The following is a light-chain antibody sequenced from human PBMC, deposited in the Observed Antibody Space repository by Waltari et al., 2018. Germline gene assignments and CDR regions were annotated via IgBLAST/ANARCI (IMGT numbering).Light chain of an antibody. CDR1: QSVSSS. CDR3: QQYDNWPQT. Sequence: IVMTQSPATLSVSPGESATLSCRASQSVSSSLAWYQQKPGQAPRLLIYGASTRDTGIPARFSGSGSGTEFTLTISSLQSEEFAVYYCQQYDNWPQTFGQGTKVEIK. J-gene: IGKJ1*01. V-gene: IGKV3-15*01. CDR2: GAS.